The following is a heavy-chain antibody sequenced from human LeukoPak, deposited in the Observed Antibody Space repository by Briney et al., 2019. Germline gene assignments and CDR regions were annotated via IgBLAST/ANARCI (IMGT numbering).Heavy chain of an antibody. J-gene: IGHJ5*02. D-gene: IGHD6-19*01. CDR2: ISHDGSNE. CDR3: AKDTIPRIAVAGGGRFDP. CDR1: RFTFSTYG. Sequence: GGSLRLSCAASRFTFSTYGMHWVRQAPGKGLEWVAVISHDGSNEYYADSVKGRFTISRDNSKNTLYLQMNSPRAEDTAVYYCAKDTIPRIAVAGGGRFDPWGQGTLVTVSS. V-gene: IGHV3-30*18.